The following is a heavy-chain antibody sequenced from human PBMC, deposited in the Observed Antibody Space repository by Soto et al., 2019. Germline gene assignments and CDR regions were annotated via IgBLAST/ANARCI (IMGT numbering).Heavy chain of an antibody. J-gene: IGHJ5*02. Sequence: QVQLVQSGAEVKKPGASVKVSCKASGYTFTSYDINWVRQATGQGLEWMGWMNLNSGNTEYAQKCQGRVTLTSNTSMRTAYMELSSLSSDDTAVYYCARGPARPALNWFDPWGQGTLVTVSS. CDR1: GYTFTSYD. V-gene: IGHV1-8*01. D-gene: IGHD6-6*01. CDR3: ARGPARPALNWFDP. CDR2: MNLNSGNT.